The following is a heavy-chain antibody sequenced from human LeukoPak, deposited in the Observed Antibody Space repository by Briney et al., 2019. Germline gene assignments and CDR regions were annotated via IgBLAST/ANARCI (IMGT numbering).Heavy chain of an antibody. CDR2: ISNSGSTI. D-gene: IGHD3-22*01. J-gene: IGHJ4*02. CDR1: GFTFSDYY. Sequence: PGGSLRLSCAASGFTFSDYYMTWIRQAPGKGLEWISYISNSGSTIYYADSVKGRFTISRDKAKNSLYLQMNSLRAEDTAVYYCARGTYYYDSSGYYYIDYWGQGTLVTVSS. CDR3: ARGTYYYDSSGYYYIDY. V-gene: IGHV3-11*01.